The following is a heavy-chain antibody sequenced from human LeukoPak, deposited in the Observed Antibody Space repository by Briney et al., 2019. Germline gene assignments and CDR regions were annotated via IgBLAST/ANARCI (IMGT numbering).Heavy chain of an antibody. CDR1: GFTFSGYS. CDR2: ISSSSTI. D-gene: IGHD1-1*01. Sequence: PGGSLRLSCAASGFTFSGYSMNWVRQAPGKGLEWVSYISSSSTIYYADSVKGRFTISRDNAKNSLYLQMNSLRAEDTAVYYCARGFQLESTDYWGQGTLVTVSS. J-gene: IGHJ4*02. V-gene: IGHV3-48*01. CDR3: ARGFQLESTDY.